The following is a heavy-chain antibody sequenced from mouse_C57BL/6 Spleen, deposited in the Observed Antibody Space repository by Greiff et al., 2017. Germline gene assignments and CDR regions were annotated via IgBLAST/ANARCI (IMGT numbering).Heavy chain of an antibody. CDR3: VLYYCGSSEYVDV. Sequence: VKLQQPGAELVKPGASVKLSCKASGYTFTSYWMHWVKQRPGRGLEWIGRIDPNSGGTEYHEKFKSKATLTVAKPSSTAYMQRSSLTSEDSAVYYCVLYYCGSSEYVDVWGTGTTVTVSS. CDR1: GYTFTSYW. CDR2: IDPNSGGT. D-gene: IGHD1-1*01. J-gene: IGHJ1*03. V-gene: IGHV1-72*01.